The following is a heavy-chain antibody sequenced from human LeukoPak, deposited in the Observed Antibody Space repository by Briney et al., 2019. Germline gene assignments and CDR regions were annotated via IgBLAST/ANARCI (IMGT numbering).Heavy chain of an antibody. CDR2: IYTSGST. CDR3: ARDGPEYCTNGVCGID. D-gene: IGHD2-8*01. V-gene: IGHV4-61*02. CDR1: GGSISSGNYY. Sequence: SETLSLTCTVSGGSISSGNYYWSWIRQPAGKGLEWIGRIYTSGSTNYNPSLKSRVTISVDTSKNQFSLKLSSVTAADTAVYYCARDGPEYCTNGVCGIDWGQGTLVTVSS. J-gene: IGHJ4*02.